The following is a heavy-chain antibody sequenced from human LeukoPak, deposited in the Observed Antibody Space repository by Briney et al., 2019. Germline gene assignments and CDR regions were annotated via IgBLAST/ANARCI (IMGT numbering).Heavy chain of an antibody. J-gene: IGHJ4*02. Sequence: GRSLRLSCAASGFTFSSYGMHWVRQAPGKGLEWVAVIWYDGSNKYYADPVKGRLTVSRDNSKNTLYLQMNSLRAEDTAVYYCAKDLDYGDYADDWGQGTLVTVSS. CDR1: GFTFSSYG. D-gene: IGHD4-17*01. V-gene: IGHV3-33*06. CDR3: AKDLDYGDYADD. CDR2: IWYDGSNK.